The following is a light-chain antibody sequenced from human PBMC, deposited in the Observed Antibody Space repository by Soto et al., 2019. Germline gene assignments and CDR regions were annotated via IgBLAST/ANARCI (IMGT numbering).Light chain of an antibody. CDR1: QSVSSRF. Sequence: GLTQAPCTVSWSALERATVAVMSIQSVSSRFLAWYQQRPGQAPRLIIHGASSRATGIADRFSGSGSGTDFTLTITTLEPEDLAVYYCHQYVTSSPRTFGQGTKVDIK. CDR3: HQYVTSSPRT. J-gene: IGKJ1*01. CDR2: GAS. V-gene: IGKV3-20*01.